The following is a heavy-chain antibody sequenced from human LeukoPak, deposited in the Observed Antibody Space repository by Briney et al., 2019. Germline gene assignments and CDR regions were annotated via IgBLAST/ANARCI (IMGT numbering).Heavy chain of an antibody. V-gene: IGHV4-34*01. CDR3: ARGYYDFWSGYGTYYYYYMDV. CDR2: INHSGST. Sequence: SETLSLTCAVYGGSFSGYYWSWIRQPPGEGLEWIGEINHSGSTNYNPSLKSRVTISVDTSKNQFSLKLSSVTAADTAVYYCARGYYDFWSGYGTYYYYYMDVWGKGTTVTVSS. D-gene: IGHD3-3*01. CDR1: GGSFSGYY. J-gene: IGHJ6*03.